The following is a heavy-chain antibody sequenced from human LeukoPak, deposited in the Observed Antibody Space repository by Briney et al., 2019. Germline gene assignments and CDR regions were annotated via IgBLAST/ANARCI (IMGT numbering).Heavy chain of an antibody. J-gene: IGHJ4*02. CDR3: AREREETYGSGSYTFDH. CDR2: MNPLSGNT. CDR1: GYIFVTSD. Sequence: ASVTVSCKASGYIFVTSDINWVRQAAGQGLEWMGWMNPLSGNTGYAQKFQGRVTMTRDTSIETAYMELSSLRSEDTAVYYCAREREETYGSGSYTFDHWGQGTLVTVSS. D-gene: IGHD3-10*01. V-gene: IGHV1-8*01.